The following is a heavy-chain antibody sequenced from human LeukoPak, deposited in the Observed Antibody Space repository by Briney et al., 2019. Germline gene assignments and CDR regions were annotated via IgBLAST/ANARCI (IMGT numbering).Heavy chain of an antibody. D-gene: IGHD3-3*01. J-gene: IGHJ5*02. CDR2: INPNSGGT. CDR1: GYTFTGYY. CDR3: ARSDQYYDSWSGYYNTYNWFDP. Sequence: ASVKVSCKASGYTFTGYYMHWVRQAPGQGLEWMGWINPNSGGTNYAQKFQGRVTMTRDTSISTAYMELSRLRSDDTAVYYCARSDQYYDSWSGYYNTYNWFDPWGQGTLVTVSS. V-gene: IGHV1-2*02.